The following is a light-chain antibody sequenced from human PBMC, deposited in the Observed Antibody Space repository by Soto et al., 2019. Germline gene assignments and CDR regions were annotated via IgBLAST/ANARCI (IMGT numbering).Light chain of an antibody. CDR1: QSVRNK. V-gene: IGKV3-20*01. CDR3: QQYGSSPRT. Sequence: VLTQSPGPPFLSPRGKSTLSRRASQSVRNKLAWYQQQPGQAPRVLIYGTSNRATGIPDRFSGSGSGTDFSLTISSLEPGDLAVYYCQQYGSSPRTFGQGTKVDIK. J-gene: IGKJ1*01. CDR2: GTS.